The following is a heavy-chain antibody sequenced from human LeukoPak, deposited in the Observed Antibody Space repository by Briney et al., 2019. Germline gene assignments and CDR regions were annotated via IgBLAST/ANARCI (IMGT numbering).Heavy chain of an antibody. V-gene: IGHV4-34*01. CDR1: GGSFSGYY. CDR2: INHSGST. Sequence: PSETLSLTCAVYGGSFSGYYWSWIRQPPGKGLEWIGEINHSGSTNYNPSLKSRVTISVDTSKNQFSLRLSSVTAADTAVYYCARHFGVYVVVVTAPNWFDPWGQGTLVTVSS. D-gene: IGHD2-21*02. J-gene: IGHJ5*02. CDR3: ARHFGVYVVVVTAPNWFDP.